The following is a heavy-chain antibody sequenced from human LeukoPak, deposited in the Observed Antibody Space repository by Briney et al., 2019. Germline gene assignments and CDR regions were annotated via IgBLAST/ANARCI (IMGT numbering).Heavy chain of an antibody. CDR2: ISSSSSYI. Sequence: GGSLRLSCAASGFTFSSYSMNWVRQAPGKGLEWVSSISSSSSYIYYADSVKGRFTISRDNAKNSLYLQMNSLRAEDTAVYYCAREQFYYGSGRGWFDPWGQGTLVTVSS. V-gene: IGHV3-21*01. J-gene: IGHJ5*02. CDR3: AREQFYYGSGRGWFDP. D-gene: IGHD3-10*01. CDR1: GFTFSSYS.